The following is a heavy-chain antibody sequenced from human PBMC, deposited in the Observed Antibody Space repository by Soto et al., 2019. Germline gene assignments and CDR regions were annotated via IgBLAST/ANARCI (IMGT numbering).Heavy chain of an antibody. V-gene: IGHV4-59*01. D-gene: IGHD3-3*01. CDR3: ARGPRTFTIFGVANPNWSDP. Sequence: PSETLSLTCTVSGGSISSYYWSWIRQPPGKGLEWIGYIYYSGSTNYNPSLKSRVTISVDTSKNQFSLKLSSVTAADTAVYYCARGPRTFTIFGVANPNWSDPWGQGTLVTVSS. CDR1: GGSISSYY. CDR2: IYYSGST. J-gene: IGHJ5*02.